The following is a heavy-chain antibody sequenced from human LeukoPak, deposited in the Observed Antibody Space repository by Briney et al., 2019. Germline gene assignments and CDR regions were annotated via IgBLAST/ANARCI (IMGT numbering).Heavy chain of an antibody. D-gene: IGHD3-3*01. Sequence: SETLSLTCTVSGGSISSGGYYWSWIRQHPGKGLEWIGYIYYSGSTYYNPSLKSRVTTSVDTSKNQFSLKLSSVTAADTAVYYCARDRFTYYDFWSGPGYFDYWGQGTLVTVSS. CDR1: GGSISSGGYY. J-gene: IGHJ4*02. CDR2: IYYSGST. V-gene: IGHV4-31*03. CDR3: ARDRFTYYDFWSGPGYFDY.